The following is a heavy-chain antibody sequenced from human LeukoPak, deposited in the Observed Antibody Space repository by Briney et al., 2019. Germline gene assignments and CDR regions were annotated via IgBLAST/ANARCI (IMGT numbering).Heavy chain of an antibody. V-gene: IGHV3-7*03. CDR2: INQDGSEE. J-gene: IGHJ4*02. D-gene: IGHD1-26*01. CDR3: ARDSGRFYIDY. Sequence: GGSPRLSCAASGFTFSHYWMTWVRQAPGKGLEWVANINQDGSEEFYVDSLKGRFTISRDNAKNSLYLQINSLRADDTAIYYCARDSGRFYIDYWGQGTLVTVSS. CDR1: GFTFSHYW.